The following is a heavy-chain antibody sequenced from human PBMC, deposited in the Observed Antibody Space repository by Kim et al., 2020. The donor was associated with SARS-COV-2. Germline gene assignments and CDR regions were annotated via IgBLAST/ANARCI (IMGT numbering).Heavy chain of an antibody. D-gene: IGHD1-20*01. J-gene: IGHJ4*02. Sequence: GGSLRLSCAASGFTFSNYAISWVRQAPGKGLEWVSAISASGGSTYYADSVKGRFTISRDNSKNTLYLQMNSLRVEDTAVYYCAKEGGVWLTGQLIDYWGQGTLVTVSS. CDR3: AKEGGVWLTGQLIDY. CDR1: GFTFSNYA. V-gene: IGHV3-23*01. CDR2: ISASGGST.